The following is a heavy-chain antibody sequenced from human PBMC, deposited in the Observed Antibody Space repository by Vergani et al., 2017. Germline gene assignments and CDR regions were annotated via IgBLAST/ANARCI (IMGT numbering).Heavy chain of an antibody. D-gene: IGHD1-20*01. CDR2: IWYDGSNK. CDR3: ARVSTPLSNWKNWFDP. V-gene: IGHV3-33*01. Sequence: QVQLVESGGGVVQPGRSLRLSCAASGFTFSSYGMHWVRQAPGKGLEWVAVIWYDGSNKYYADSVKGRFTISRDNSKNTLYLQMHSLRAEDTAVYYCARVSTPLSNWKNWFDPWGQGTLVTVSS. J-gene: IGHJ5*02. CDR1: GFTFSSYG.